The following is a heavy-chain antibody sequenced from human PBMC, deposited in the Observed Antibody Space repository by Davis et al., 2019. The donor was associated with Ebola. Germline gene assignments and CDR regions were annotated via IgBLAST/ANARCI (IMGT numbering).Heavy chain of an antibody. CDR3: ARDSYYYGMDV. J-gene: IGHJ6*02. CDR2: INSDGSST. V-gene: IGHV3-74*01. CDR1: GFTFSSYW. Sequence: GESLKISCAASGFTFSSYWMHWVRQAPGKGLVWVSRINSDGSSTSYADSEQGQFTISRDNAKNTLYLQMNSRRAEDTAVYYCARDSYYYGMDVWGQGTTVTVSS.